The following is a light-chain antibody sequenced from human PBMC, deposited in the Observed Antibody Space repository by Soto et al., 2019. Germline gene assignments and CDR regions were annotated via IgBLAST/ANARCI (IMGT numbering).Light chain of an antibody. V-gene: IGKV1-5*01. CDR3: QQYNRYSYT. Sequence: DIQMTQSPSTLSASVGDRVTITCRASQSISTYLAWYQQKPGKAPKLLIYHASNLESGVPSRFGGSGSGTEFTLTISSLQPDDFATYYCQQYNRYSYTFGQGTKLEIK. J-gene: IGKJ2*01. CDR1: QSISTY. CDR2: HAS.